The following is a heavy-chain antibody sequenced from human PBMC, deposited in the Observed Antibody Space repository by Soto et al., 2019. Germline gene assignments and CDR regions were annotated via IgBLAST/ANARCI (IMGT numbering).Heavy chain of an antibody. CDR2: IYHSGST. D-gene: IGHD3-3*01. Sequence: SETLSLTCAVSGGSISSGGYSWSWIRQPPGKGLEWIGYIYHSGSTYYNPSLKNRVTLSLDESKNEFSLNMDSVTAADTAIYYCVRSVILSGGSYKGLIRLHYFDTWGPGTLVTVSS. CDR1: GGSISSGGYS. J-gene: IGHJ4*02. CDR3: VRSVILSGGSYKGLIRLHYFDT. V-gene: IGHV4-30-2*01.